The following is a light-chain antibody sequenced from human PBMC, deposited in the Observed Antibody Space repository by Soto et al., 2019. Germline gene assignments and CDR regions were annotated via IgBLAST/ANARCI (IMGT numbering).Light chain of an antibody. V-gene: IGKV3-11*01. CDR1: QSVGSY. CDR3: HQRTNLLWT. CDR2: DAS. Sequence: EIVLTQSPATLSLSPGEGATLSCSASQSVGSYLAWYQQKPGQAPRLLIYDASNRATGIPARFSGSGSGTDFTLTNSSLEPKDFAVYYCHQRTNLLWTFGQGTKVEIK. J-gene: IGKJ1*01.